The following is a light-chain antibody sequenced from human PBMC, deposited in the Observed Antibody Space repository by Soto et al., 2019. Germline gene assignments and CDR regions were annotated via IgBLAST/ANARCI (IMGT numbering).Light chain of an antibody. CDR1: QDIGNY. J-gene: IGKJ4*01. CDR3: QQYDNLPLT. CDR2: DAS. Sequence: DIQMTQSPSSLSASVGDRVTITCQASQDIGNYLSWYQQKPGKAPKLLIYDASNLETGVPSRFSGSGSGTDFTFAISGLQPEDLATYYCQQYDNLPLTFGGGTKVEIK. V-gene: IGKV1-33*01.